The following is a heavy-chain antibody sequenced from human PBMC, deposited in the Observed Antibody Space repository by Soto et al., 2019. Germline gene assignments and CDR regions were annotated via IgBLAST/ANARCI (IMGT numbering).Heavy chain of an antibody. CDR1: GFTFSNAW. CDR2: IKSKTDGGTT. Sequence: GGSLRLSCAASGFTFSNAWMNWVRQAPGKGLEWVGRIKSKTDGGTTDYAAPVKGRFTISRDDSKNTLYLQMNSLKTEDTAMYYCTTDPGPSGYELPYWGQGTLVTVSS. CDR3: TTDPGPSGYELPY. V-gene: IGHV3-15*07. J-gene: IGHJ4*02. D-gene: IGHD5-12*01.